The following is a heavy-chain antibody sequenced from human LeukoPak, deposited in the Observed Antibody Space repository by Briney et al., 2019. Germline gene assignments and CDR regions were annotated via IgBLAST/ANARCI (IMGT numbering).Heavy chain of an antibody. D-gene: IGHD1-26*01. CDR1: GFTFSSYG. J-gene: IGHJ4*02. CDR3: AKHSGSYFIYYFDY. V-gene: IGHV3-23*01. Sequence: GGSLRLSCTASGFTFSSYGMSWVRQAPGKGLEWVSTISGSGYNTYYADSVKGRFTISRDNSQNTLFLQMNSLSAEDTALYYCAKHSGSYFIYYFDYWGQGTLVTVSP. CDR2: ISGSGYNT.